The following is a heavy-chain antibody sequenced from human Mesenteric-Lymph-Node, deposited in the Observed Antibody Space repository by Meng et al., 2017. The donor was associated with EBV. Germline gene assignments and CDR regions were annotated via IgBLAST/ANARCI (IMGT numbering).Heavy chain of an antibody. CDR3: AHRTSNCFDP. Sequence: QITLKESGPTLVNPTQTLTLTCTFSGLSLSTSGVGVGWIRQPPGKALEWLALIYWDDDKRYSPSLKTRLTITKDTSENQVVLTMTNMDPVDAATYYCAHRTSNCFDPWGQGTLVTVSS. J-gene: IGHJ5*02. V-gene: IGHV2-5*02. CDR2: IYWDDDK. CDR1: GLSLSTSGVG.